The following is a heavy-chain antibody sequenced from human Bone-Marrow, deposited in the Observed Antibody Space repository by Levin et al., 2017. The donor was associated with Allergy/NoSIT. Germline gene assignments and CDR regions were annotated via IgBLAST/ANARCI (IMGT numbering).Heavy chain of an antibody. CDR1: GGYIGSFY. Sequence: PSETLSLTCAVSGGYIGSFYWSWIRQPPGKGLEWIGYVYSSGNTNSNPSLKSRVTISVDTSKNQFSLELNSVTAADTAVYYCARGSVIIPHEFWGQGTLVTVSS. J-gene: IGHJ4*02. V-gene: IGHV4-59*01. D-gene: IGHD3-10*01. CDR3: ARGSVIIPHEF. CDR2: VYSSGNT.